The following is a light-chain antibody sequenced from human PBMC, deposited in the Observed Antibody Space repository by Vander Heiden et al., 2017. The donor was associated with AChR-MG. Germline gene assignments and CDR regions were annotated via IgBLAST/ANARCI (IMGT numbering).Light chain of an antibody. CDR1: QSISSY. V-gene: IGKV1-39*01. CDR2: VVS. Sequence: DLQMTQSPSSLSASVGDRVTITCRASQSISSYLNWYQQRPGNAPKLLIYVVSSLRSGVPSRFSGSESGTDFTLTISSLQPEDSATYFCQQSDSTPWTFGQGTKVEVK. J-gene: IGKJ1*01. CDR3: QQSDSTPWT.